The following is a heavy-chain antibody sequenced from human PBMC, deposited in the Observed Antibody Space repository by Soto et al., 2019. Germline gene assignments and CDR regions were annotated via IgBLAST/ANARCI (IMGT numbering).Heavy chain of an antibody. CDR1: GGSFSGYY. CDR2: INHSGST. D-gene: IGHD3-3*01. Sequence: QVQLQQWGAGLSKPSETLSLTCAVYGGSFSGYYWSWIRQPPGKGLEWIGEINHSGSTNYNPSLKSRVTISVDTSKNQFSLKLSSVTAADTAVYYCARGYYDFWSGYSLRYFDWPLGYWGQGTLVTVSS. V-gene: IGHV4-34*01. CDR3: ARGYYDFWSGYSLRYFDWPLGY. J-gene: IGHJ4*02.